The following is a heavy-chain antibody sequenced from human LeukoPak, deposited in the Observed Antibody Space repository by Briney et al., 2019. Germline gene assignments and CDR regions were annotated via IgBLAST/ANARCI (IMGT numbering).Heavy chain of an antibody. CDR2: ISGSGGST. J-gene: IGHJ4*02. Sequence: GGSLRLSCAASGFTFSSYAMGWVRQAPGKGLEWVSAISGSGGSTYYADSVKGRFTISRDNSKNTLYLQMNSLRAEDTAVYYCAKDSIVVVVAATEFDYWGQGTLVTVSS. CDR3: AKDSIVVVVAATEFDY. CDR1: GFTFSSYA. V-gene: IGHV3-23*01. D-gene: IGHD2-15*01.